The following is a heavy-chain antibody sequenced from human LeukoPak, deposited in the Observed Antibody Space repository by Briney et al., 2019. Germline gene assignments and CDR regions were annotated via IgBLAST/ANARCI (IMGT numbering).Heavy chain of an antibody. Sequence: PSETLSLTCTVSGVSISSYYWSWIRQPPGKGLEWIGYIYYSGSTNYNPSLKSRVTISVDKSKKQFSLKLSSVTAADTAVYYCARSTTGVDYYYYYGMDVWGQGTTVTVSS. CDR1: GVSISSYY. CDR2: IYYSGST. D-gene: IGHD4-11*01. J-gene: IGHJ6*02. V-gene: IGHV4-59*01. CDR3: ARSTTGVDYYYYYGMDV.